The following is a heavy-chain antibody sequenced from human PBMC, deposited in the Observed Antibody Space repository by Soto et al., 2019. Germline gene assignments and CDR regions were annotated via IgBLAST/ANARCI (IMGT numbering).Heavy chain of an antibody. CDR1: GFTFDDYA. D-gene: IGHD6-13*01. CDR2: INWNSGSI. V-gene: IGHV3-9*01. J-gene: IGHJ1*01. Sequence: GGSLRLSCAASGFTFDDYAMHWGRQVPGKGLEWVSGINWNSGSIGYGDSVKGRFAISRDNAKNSLHLQMNSLSAEDTAFYYCVKDESINWYSGHFRHWGQGTLVTVSS. CDR3: VKDESINWYSGHFRH.